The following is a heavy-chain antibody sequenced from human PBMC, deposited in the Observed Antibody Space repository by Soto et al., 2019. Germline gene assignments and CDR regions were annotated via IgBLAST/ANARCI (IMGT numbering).Heavy chain of an antibody. CDR1: GCTFSSYT. Sequence: SVKVSCKASGCTFSSYTISWVRQAPGQGLEWMGRIIPILGIANYAQKFQGRVTITADKSTSTAYMELSSLRSEDTAVYYCARVRVPAENDAFDIWGQGTMVTVSS. V-gene: IGHV1-69*02. D-gene: IGHD2-2*01. J-gene: IGHJ3*02. CDR2: IIPILGIA. CDR3: ARVRVPAENDAFDI.